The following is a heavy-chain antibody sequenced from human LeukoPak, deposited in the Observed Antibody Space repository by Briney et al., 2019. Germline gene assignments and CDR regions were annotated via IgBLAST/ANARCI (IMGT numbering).Heavy chain of an antibody. Sequence: PSETLSLTCAVYGGSFSGYYWSWIRQPPGKGPEWIGEINHSGSTNYNPSLKSRVTISVDTSKNQFSLKLSSATAADTAVYYCAREPYYYGSGSYYSFDYWGQGTLVTVSS. D-gene: IGHD3-10*01. CDR1: GGSFSGYY. CDR2: INHSGST. CDR3: AREPYYYGSGSYYSFDY. J-gene: IGHJ4*02. V-gene: IGHV4-34*01.